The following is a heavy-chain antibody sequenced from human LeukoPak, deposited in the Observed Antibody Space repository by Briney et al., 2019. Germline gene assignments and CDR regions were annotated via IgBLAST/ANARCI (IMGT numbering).Heavy chain of an antibody. V-gene: IGHV1-69*13. CDR1: GYTCTVYY. CDR2: IVPIFGTA. J-gene: IGHJ4*02. Sequence: SVKVSCKASGYTCTVYYMHWGRQAPGQGLAWMGGIVPIFGTANYAQKFQGRVTITADESTSTAYMELSSLRTEDTAVYYCARALGVRAPWGQGTLVTVSS. D-gene: IGHD3-16*01. CDR3: ARALGVRAP.